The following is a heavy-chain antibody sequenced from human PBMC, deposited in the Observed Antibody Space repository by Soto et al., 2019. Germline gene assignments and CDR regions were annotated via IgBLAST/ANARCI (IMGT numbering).Heavy chain of an antibody. Sequence: EVQLVQSGGGLVQPGGSLRLSCVTSGFSFNNAWINWVRQAPGKGLEWVGLIRGKDHAGSTDYSAPVKGRFTISREDAKRTVYLQMDSLKTEDTAVYYCITDHGGYWGQGTRVTVSS. CDR3: ITDHGGY. CDR2: IRGKDHAGST. D-gene: IGHD3-16*01. CDR1: GFSFNNAW. J-gene: IGHJ4*02. V-gene: IGHV3-15*07.